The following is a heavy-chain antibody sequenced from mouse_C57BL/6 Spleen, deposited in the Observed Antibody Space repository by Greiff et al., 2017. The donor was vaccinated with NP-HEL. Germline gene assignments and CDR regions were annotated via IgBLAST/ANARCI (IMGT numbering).Heavy chain of an antibody. CDR2: IDPSDSYT. Sequence: QVQLKQPGAELVKPGASVKLSCKASGYTFTSYWMQWVKQRPGQGLEWIGEIDPSDSYTNYNQKFKGKATLTVDTSSSTAYMQLSSLTSEDSAVYYCARSYDYGAWFAYWGQGTLVTVSA. CDR1: GYTFTSYW. J-gene: IGHJ3*01. CDR3: ARSYDYGAWFAY. D-gene: IGHD2-4*01. V-gene: IGHV1-50*01.